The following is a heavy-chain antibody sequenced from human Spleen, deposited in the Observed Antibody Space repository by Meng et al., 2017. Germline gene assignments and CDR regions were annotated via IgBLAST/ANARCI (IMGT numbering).Heavy chain of an antibody. CDR2: IYYSGST. CDR3: ARDDRPQT. V-gene: IGHV4-39*07. Sequence: GSLRLSCTVSGGSISSSSYYWGWIRQPPGKGLEWIGSIYYSGSTYYNPSLKSRVTISVDTSKNQFSLKLSSVTAADTAVYYCARDDRPQTWGQGTMVTFSS. J-gene: IGHJ3*01. CDR1: GGSISSSSYY.